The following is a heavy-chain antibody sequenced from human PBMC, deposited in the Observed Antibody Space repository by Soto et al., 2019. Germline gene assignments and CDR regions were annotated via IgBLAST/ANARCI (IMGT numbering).Heavy chain of an antibody. CDR2: ICASGNT. CDR1: GGSMNNYY. CDR3: VRGWDSGNYYTFDS. Sequence: PSETLSLTCTVSGGSMNNYYWSWIRQSAGRGLEWIGRICASGNTNYNPSLKSRVTMSIDTSKNQFSLKLSSVTAADTAMYYCVRGWDSGNYYTFDSWGQGALVTVSS. D-gene: IGHD1-26*01. J-gene: IGHJ4*02. V-gene: IGHV4-4*07.